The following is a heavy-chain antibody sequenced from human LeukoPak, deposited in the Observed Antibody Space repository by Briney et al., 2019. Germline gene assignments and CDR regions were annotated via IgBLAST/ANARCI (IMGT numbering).Heavy chain of an antibody. CDR2: ISAYNGNT. D-gene: IGHD3-10*01. CDR1: GYTFTSYG. Sequence: GASVKVSCRASGYTFTSYGISWVRQAPGQGLEWMGWISAYNGNTNYAQKLQGRVTMTTDTSTSTAYMELRSLRSDDTAVYYCARDRKRLLWFGELPSYYYMDVWGKGTTVTISS. V-gene: IGHV1-18*01. J-gene: IGHJ6*03. CDR3: ARDRKRLLWFGELPSYYYMDV.